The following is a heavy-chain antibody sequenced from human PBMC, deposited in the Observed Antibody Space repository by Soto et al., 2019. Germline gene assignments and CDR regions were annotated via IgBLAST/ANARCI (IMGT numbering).Heavy chain of an antibody. CDR2: INAGNVNT. CDR1: GYTFTNFA. CDR3: ARGPQSGNYFLSFFDY. V-gene: IGHV1-3*01. Sequence: QVQLVQSGAEVKKPGASVKVSCKASGYTFTNFAMHWVRQAPGQRLEWSGWINAGNVNTKYSQKFQGRVSITRDTSAHTAYMELSSLRSEDTAMYYCARGPQSGNYFLSFFDYWGQGSLVTVSS. J-gene: IGHJ4*02. D-gene: IGHD1-26*01.